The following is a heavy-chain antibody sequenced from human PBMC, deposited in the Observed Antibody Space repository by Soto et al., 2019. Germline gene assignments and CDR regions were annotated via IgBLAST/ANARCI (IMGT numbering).Heavy chain of an antibody. CDR3: ARGSLGSGFDD. Sequence: EVQLVESGGGLIQPGDSLRLSCAVSGFSVSRNYMGWVRQAPVKGLEWVSSIVTGGDTFYADSVKGRFTFSRDTSKNTLYLQMNSLTVDDTALYYCARGSLGSGFDDWGQGTLVTVSP. V-gene: IGHV3-53*01. D-gene: IGHD6-19*01. CDR2: IVTGGDT. J-gene: IGHJ4*02. CDR1: GFSVSRNY.